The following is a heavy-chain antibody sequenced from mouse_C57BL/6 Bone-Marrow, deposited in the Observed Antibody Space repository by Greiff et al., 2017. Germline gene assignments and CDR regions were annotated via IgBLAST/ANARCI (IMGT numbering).Heavy chain of an antibody. CDR2: IWSDGST. V-gene: IGHV2-6-1*01. D-gene: IGHD2-5*01. CDR1: GFSLTSYG. J-gene: IGHJ4*01. Sequence: VKLVESGPGLVAPSQSLSITCTVSGFSLTSYGVHWVRQPPGKGLEWLVVIWSDGSTTYNSALKSRLSICKDNSKSQVFLKMNSLKTDYTAIYYCSRQYSNYFLYYAMDYWGQGTSVTVSS. CDR3: SRQYSNYFLYYAMDY.